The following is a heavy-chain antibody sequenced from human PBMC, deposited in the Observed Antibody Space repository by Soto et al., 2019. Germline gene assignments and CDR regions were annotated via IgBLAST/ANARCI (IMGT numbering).Heavy chain of an antibody. CDR3: AKSWGGELYYYYAGMDV. Sequence: QVQVVQSGAEVKRPGSSVNVSCKASGGYFNNRQTLNSYPIRWVRHAPVQGVEWMGGIIPLFGTTNYAQQFQGRVTITAAKYTSTTYLELNKVPSSDTAVYYCAKSWGGELYYYYAGMDVWGQGTLVTVSS. CDR1: GGYFNNRQTLNSYP. CDR2: IIPLFGTT. J-gene: IGHJ6*02. V-gene: IGHV1-69*06. D-gene: IGHD3-16*01.